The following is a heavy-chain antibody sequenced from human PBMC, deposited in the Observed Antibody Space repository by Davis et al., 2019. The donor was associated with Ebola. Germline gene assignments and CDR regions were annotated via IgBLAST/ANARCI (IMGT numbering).Heavy chain of an antibody. CDR2: INHSGST. J-gene: IGHJ4*02. CDR3: ARTQGYCSGGSCYGGDFDY. CDR1: GGSFSGYY. Sequence: GSLRLSCAVYGGSFSGYYWSWIRQPPGKGLEWIGEINHSGSTKYNPSLKSRVTVLVDTSKNQFSLKLTSVIAADTAVYYCARTQGYCSGGSCYGGDFDYWGQGTLVTVSS. V-gene: IGHV4-34*01. D-gene: IGHD2-15*01.